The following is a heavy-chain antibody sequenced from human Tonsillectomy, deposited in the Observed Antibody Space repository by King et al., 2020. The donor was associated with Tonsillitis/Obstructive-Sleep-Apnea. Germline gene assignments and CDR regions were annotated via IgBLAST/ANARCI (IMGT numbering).Heavy chain of an antibody. V-gene: IGHV3-7*01. D-gene: IGHD3-16*01. CDR3: AREGGHGMGFDY. J-gene: IGHJ4*02. Sequence: QLVQSGGGLVQSGGSLRLSCAASGFTISSYWMSWVRQAPGKGLEWVANIKQDGSEKHYVDSVKGRFTISRDNAKNSLYLQLNSLRAKDTAVYYCAREGGHGMGFDYWGQGTLVTDSS. CDR1: GFTISSYW. CDR2: IKQDGSEK.